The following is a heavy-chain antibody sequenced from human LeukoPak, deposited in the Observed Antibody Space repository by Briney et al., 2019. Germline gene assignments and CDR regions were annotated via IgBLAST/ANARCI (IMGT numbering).Heavy chain of an antibody. CDR3: ARGTGYSSTLLDY. Sequence: SETLSLTCTVSGGSISSYYWSWLRQPPGKGLEWIGYIYYSGSTNYNPSLKSRVTISVDTSKNQFSLKLSSVTAADTAVYYCARGTGYSSTLLDYWGQGTLVTVSS. CDR2: IYYSGST. V-gene: IGHV4-59*01. J-gene: IGHJ4*02. CDR1: GGSISSYY. D-gene: IGHD6-13*01.